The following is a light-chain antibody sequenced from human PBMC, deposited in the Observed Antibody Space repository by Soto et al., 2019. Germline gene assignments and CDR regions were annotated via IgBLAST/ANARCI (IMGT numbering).Light chain of an antibody. CDR3: SSYTSSSTLGYV. CDR2: EVS. J-gene: IGLJ1*01. V-gene: IGLV2-14*01. CDR1: SSDIGAYDY. Sequence: QSALTQPASLSGSPGQSITISCTGTSSDIGAYDYVSWFQQHPGKAPKLMIYEVSNRPSGVSNRFSGSKSGNTASLTISGVQAEDEADYYCSSYTSSSTLGYVFGTGTKVTVL.